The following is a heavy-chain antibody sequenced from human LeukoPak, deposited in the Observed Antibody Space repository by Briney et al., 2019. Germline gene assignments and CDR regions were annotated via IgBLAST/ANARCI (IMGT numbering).Heavy chain of an antibody. J-gene: IGHJ6*03. D-gene: IGHD1-7*01. CDR1: GFTFTYAW. Sequence: PGGSLRLSCTASGFTFTYAWMSWVRQAPGKGLEWVGHIKSKTEGGTVDYAAPVKGRFTISRDDSKKTLYLQINSLKPEDTAVYYCTTGELTRTTVYYYYMDVWGKGTTVTV. CDR2: IKSKTEGGTV. CDR3: TTGELTRTTVYYYYMDV. V-gene: IGHV3-15*01.